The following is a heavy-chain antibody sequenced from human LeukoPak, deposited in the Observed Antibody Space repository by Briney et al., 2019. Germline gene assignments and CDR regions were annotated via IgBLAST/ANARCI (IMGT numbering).Heavy chain of an antibody. CDR3: ARGLRTLIAARPSAFDI. CDR1: GGSFSRYY. D-gene: IGHD6-6*01. J-gene: IGHJ3*02. Sequence: SETLSLTCAVYGGSFSRYYWSWIRQPPGKGLEWFGEINHSGNTNDHPSLRSRVTISVDASKNQFSLKLSSVTAADTAVYYCARGLRTLIAARPSAFDIWGQGTMVTVSS. CDR2: INHSGNT. V-gene: IGHV4-34*01.